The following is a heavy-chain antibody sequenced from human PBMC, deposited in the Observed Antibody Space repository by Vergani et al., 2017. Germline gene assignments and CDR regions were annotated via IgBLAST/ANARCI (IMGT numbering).Heavy chain of an antibody. CDR2: IKSKTDGGTT. Sequence: EVQLVESGGGLVKPGGSLRLSCAASGFTFSNAWMSWVRQAPGKGLEWVGRIKSKTDGGTTDYAAPVKGRFTISRDDSKNTLYLQMNSLRAEDTAVYYCAKDLTYYYDSSGYYWDAFDIWGQGTMVTVSS. CDR3: AKDLTYYYDSSGYYWDAFDI. D-gene: IGHD3-22*01. J-gene: IGHJ3*02. CDR1: GFTFSNAW. V-gene: IGHV3-15*01.